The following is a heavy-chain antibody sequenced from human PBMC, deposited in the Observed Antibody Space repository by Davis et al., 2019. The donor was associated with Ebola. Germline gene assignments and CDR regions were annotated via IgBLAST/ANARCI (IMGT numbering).Heavy chain of an antibody. J-gene: IGHJ6*04. V-gene: IGHV1-8*01. Sequence: ASVKVSCKASGYTFTSYDINWVRQATGQGLEWMGWMNPNSGNTGYAQKFQGRVTMTRNTSISTAYMELSSLRSEDTAVYYCARDLGHYGDYGWGVDTYGMDVWGKGTTVTVSS. D-gene: IGHD4-17*01. CDR1: GYTFTSYD. CDR3: ARDLGHYGDYGWGVDTYGMDV. CDR2: MNPNSGNT.